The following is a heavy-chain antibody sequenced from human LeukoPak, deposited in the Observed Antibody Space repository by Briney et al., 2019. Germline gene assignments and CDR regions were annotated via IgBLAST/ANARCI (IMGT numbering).Heavy chain of an antibody. CDR1: GFTFSSYA. V-gene: IGHV3-23*01. Sequence: PGGSLRLSCAASGFTFSSYAMSWVRQAPGKGLEWVSAISGSGGSTYYADSVKGRFTISRDDSKNTLYLQMNSLRAEDTAVYYCAKDTTATILPLYYFDYWGQGTLVTVSS. CDR3: AKDTTATILPLYYFDY. D-gene: IGHD5-24*01. CDR2: ISGSGGST. J-gene: IGHJ4*02.